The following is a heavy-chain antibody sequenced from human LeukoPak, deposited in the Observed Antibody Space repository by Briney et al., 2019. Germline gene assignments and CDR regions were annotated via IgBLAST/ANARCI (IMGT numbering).Heavy chain of an antibody. D-gene: IGHD3-16*01. J-gene: IGHJ4*02. CDR1: GFTFSRYW. CDR2: ISSDGSNI. Sequence: GGSLRLSCAASGFTFSRYWMHWVRHDPEKGLVWVSRISSDGSNIIYADSVKGRFTISRDNAKNTLYLEMNSLGVEDTAVYYCARDWGGYGPTSHDYWGQGTLVTVSS. CDR3: ARDWGGYGPTSHDY. V-gene: IGHV3-74*01.